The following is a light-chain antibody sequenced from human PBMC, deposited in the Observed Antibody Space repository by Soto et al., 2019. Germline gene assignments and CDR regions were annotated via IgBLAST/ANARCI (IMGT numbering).Light chain of an antibody. CDR1: QSISSW. CDR2: KAS. Sequence: DIRMIQSPSTLSASVGDRVTITCRASQSISSWLAWYQQKPGKTSKLLIYKASILESGVPSRFSGSGSGTAFTLTISSLQPDGFATYYGQHYNSYPSFGGGTKVEIK. CDR3: QHYNSYPS. J-gene: IGKJ4*01. V-gene: IGKV1-5*03.